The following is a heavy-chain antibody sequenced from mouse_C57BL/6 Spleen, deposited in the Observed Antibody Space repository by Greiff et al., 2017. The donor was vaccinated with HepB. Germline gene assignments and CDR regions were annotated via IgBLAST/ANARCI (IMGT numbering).Heavy chain of an antibody. CDR2: ISDGGSYP. V-gene: IGHV5-4*01. CDR3: AIDRCYGSSSWFAY. J-gene: IGHJ3*01. Sequence: EVKLVESGGGLVKPGGSLKLSCAASGFTFSSYAMSWVRQTPEKRLEWVATISDGGSYPYYPDNVKGRFTISRDNSKNNLYLRFSNLKSEGTAMYYCAIDRCYGSSSWFAYWGQVTLVTVSA. CDR1: GFTFSSYA. D-gene: IGHD1-1*01.